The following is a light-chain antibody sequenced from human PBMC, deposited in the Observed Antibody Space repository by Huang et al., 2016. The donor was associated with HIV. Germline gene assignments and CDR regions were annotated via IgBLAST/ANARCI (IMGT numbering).Light chain of an antibody. J-gene: IGKJ4*01. CDR3: QQRTKWPPVLT. V-gene: IGKV3-11*01. Sequence: EIVLTQSPATLSLSPGDRATLSCRASQSVGVYLAWYQQKPGQAPRLLSFEASNRSTGIPGRFSGSGSGTDFTLTIDSLQPDDFAIYYCQQRTKWPPVLTFGGGTRVEIK. CDR2: EAS. CDR1: QSVGVY.